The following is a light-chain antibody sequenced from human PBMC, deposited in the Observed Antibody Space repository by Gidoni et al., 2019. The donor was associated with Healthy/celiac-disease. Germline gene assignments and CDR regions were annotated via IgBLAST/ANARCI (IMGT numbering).Light chain of an antibody. CDR2: AAS. CDR3: QKYNSAPRT. Sequence: DIQMTQSPSSLSASVGDRVTITCRASHGISNYLAWYQQKPGKVPKLLIYAASTLQSGVPSRFSVSGSGTDFTLTISSLQPEDVATYYCQKYNSAPRTFGQXTKVEIK. V-gene: IGKV1-27*01. CDR1: HGISNY. J-gene: IGKJ1*01.